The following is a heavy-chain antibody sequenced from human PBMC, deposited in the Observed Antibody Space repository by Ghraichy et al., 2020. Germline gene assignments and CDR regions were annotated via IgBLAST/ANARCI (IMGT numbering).Heavy chain of an antibody. CDR3: ARDYCGGDCYAFDI. CDR2: IWYDGSKK. CDR1: GFTFRSYG. V-gene: IGHV3-33*01. J-gene: IGHJ3*02. Sequence: GGSLRLSCAVSGFTFRSYGIHWVRQAPGKGLEWVAVIWYDGSKKYYADSVKGRFTISRDNSKNTLYLQMNSLRAEDTALYYCARDYCGGDCYAFDIWGQGTMVTVSS. D-gene: IGHD2-21*02.